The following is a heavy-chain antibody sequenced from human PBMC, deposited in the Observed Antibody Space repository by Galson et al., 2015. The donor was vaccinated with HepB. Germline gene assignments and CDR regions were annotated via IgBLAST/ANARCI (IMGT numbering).Heavy chain of an antibody. CDR3: ANDGPYSAY. V-gene: IGHV3-30*18. CDR2: ISYDGSNK. J-gene: IGHJ4*02. D-gene: IGHD4-11*01. Sequence: SLRLSCAASGFTFSTYGMHWVRQAPGKGLECVAVISYDGSNKYYADSVKGQFTISRDDSKNTLYLQMNSLRVEDTAVYYCANDGPYSAYWGQGTLVTVSS. CDR1: GFTFSTYG.